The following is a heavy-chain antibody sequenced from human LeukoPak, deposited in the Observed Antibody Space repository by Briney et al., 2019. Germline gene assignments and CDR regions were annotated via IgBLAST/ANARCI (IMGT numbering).Heavy chain of an antibody. V-gene: IGHV6-1*01. J-gene: IGHJ6*04. CDR1: GDSVSSNSAG. CDR3: ARGGGVMDV. Sequence: SQTLSLTCAISGDSVSSNSAGWSWIRQSPSRGLKWLGRTYYRSKWYNDYAVSVKSRITINPDTSKNQFSLQLNSVTPEDTAVYYCARGGGVMDVWGKGTTVTVSS. CDR2: TYYRSKWYN. D-gene: IGHD3-10*01.